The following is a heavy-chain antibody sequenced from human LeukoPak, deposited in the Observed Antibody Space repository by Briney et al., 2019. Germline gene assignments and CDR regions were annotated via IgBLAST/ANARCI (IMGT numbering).Heavy chain of an antibody. CDR1: GDSVSSNSAA. CDR3: ARLDANFADF. J-gene: IGHJ4*02. V-gene: IGHV6-1*01. Sequence: SQTLSLTCAIPGDSVSSNSAAWNWIRQSPSRGLEWLGRTYYRSRWYNDYAVSVKSRISISPDTSRNQFSLQLDSVTPEDTAVYYCARLDANFADFWGQGTLVTVPS. D-gene: IGHD1-7*01. CDR2: TYYRSRWYN.